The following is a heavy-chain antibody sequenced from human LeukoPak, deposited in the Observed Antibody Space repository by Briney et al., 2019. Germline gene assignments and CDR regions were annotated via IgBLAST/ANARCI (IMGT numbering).Heavy chain of an antibody. CDR2: IYYSGST. CDR3: ARGLTAMVLPFDY. Sequence: SETLSLTCTVSGGSISSYYWSWIRQPTGKGLEWIGYIYYSGSTNYNPSLKSRVTISVDTSKNQFSLKLSSVTAADTAVYYCARGLTAMVLPFDYWGQGTLVTVSS. CDR1: GGSISSYY. D-gene: IGHD5-18*01. J-gene: IGHJ4*02. V-gene: IGHV4-59*01.